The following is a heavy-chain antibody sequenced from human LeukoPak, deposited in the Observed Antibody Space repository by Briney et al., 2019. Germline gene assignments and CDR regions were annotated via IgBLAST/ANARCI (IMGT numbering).Heavy chain of an antibody. CDR3: ARGGAQLRFLEWLLPNYFDY. CDR1: GFTFDDYG. CDR2: INWNGGST. D-gene: IGHD3-3*01. V-gene: IGHV3-20*04. Sequence: GGSLRLSCTASGFTFDDYGMSWVRQAPGKGLEWVPGINWNGGSTGYADSVKGRFTISRDNAKNSLYLQMNSLRAEDTALYYCARGGAQLRFLEWLLPNYFDYWGQGTLVTVST. J-gene: IGHJ4*02.